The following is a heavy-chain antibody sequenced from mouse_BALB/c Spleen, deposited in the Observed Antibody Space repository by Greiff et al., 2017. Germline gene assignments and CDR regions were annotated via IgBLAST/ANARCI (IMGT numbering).Heavy chain of an antibody. D-gene: IGHD1-1*01. CDR3: ATTTVYAMDY. CDR2: IWGGGST. CDR1: GFSLSRYS. J-gene: IGHJ4*01. V-gene: IGHV2-6-4*01. Sequence: VKLMESGPGLVAPSQSLSITCTVSGFSLSRYSVHWVRQPPGKGLEWLGMIWGGGSTDYNSALKSRLSISKDNSKSQVFLKMNSLQANDTAIYYCATTTVYAMDYWGQGTSVTVSS.